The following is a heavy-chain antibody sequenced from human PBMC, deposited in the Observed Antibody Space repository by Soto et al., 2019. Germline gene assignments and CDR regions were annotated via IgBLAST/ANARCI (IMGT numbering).Heavy chain of an antibody. Sequence: VQMVESGGGLVQPGGSLRLSCAASGFTFSSYGMHWVRQAPGKGLEWVAVISYDGSNKYYADSVKGRFTISRDNSKNTLYLQMNSLRAEDTAVYYCATRLEQLAGFDYWGQGTLVTVSS. CDR3: ATRLEQLAGFDY. CDR1: GFTFSSYG. CDR2: ISYDGSNK. D-gene: IGHD6-6*01. J-gene: IGHJ4*02. V-gene: IGHV3-30*03.